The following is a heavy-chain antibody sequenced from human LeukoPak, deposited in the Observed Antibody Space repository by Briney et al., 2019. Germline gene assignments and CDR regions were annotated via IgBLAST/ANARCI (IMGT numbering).Heavy chain of an antibody. CDR2: IIPIFGTA. CDR3: ARSFMGDSGGYIDY. D-gene: IGHD3-22*01. V-gene: IGHV1-69*05. CDR1: GGTFSSYA. Sequence: SVKVSCKASGGTFSSYAISWVRQAPGQGLEWMGRIIPIFGTANYAQKFQGRVTITTDESTSTAYMELSSLGSEDTAVYYCARSFMGDSGGYIDYWGQGTLVTVSS. J-gene: IGHJ4*02.